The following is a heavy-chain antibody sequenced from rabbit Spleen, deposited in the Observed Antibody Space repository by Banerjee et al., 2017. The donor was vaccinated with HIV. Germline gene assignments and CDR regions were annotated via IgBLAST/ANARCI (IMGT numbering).Heavy chain of an antibody. CDR3: ARDLDGVIGWNFGW. D-gene: IGHD4-1*01. CDR2: IAGSSSGFT. V-gene: IGHV1S40*01. J-gene: IGHJ4*01. CDR1: GFSFSAGYY. Sequence: QSLEESGGDLVKPGASLTLTCSASGFSFSAGYYICWVRQAPGKGLEWISCIAGSSSGFTYSATWATGRFTISKTSSTTVTLQMTSLTAADTATYFCARDLDGVIGWNFGWWGPGTLVTVS.